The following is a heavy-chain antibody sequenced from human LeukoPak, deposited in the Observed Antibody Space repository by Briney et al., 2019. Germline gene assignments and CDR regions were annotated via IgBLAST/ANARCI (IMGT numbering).Heavy chain of an antibody. J-gene: IGHJ1*01. CDR1: GGSFSGYY. D-gene: IGHD6-13*01. CDR3: ARRPGIAARFQH. Sequence: PSETLSLTCAVYGGSFSGYYWSWIRQPPGKGLEWIGEINHSGGTNYNPSLKSRVTISVDTSKNQFSLKLSSVTAADTAVYYCARRPGIAARFQHWGQGTLVTVSS. V-gene: IGHV4-34*01. CDR2: INHSGGT.